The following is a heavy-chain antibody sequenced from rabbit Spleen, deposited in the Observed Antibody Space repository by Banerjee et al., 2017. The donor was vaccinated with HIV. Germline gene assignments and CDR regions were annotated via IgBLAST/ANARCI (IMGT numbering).Heavy chain of an antibody. D-gene: IGHD6-1*01. CDR1: GFSFSVSSY. J-gene: IGHJ4*01. CDR2: IEAGSSGFT. V-gene: IGHV1S45*01. Sequence: QEQLVESGGGLVQPEGSLTLTCTASGFSFSVSSYMCWVRQAPGKGLEWIACIEAGSSGFTYYASWAKGRFTISKTSSTTVTLQMTSLTAADTATYFCAREKSGDHGYDLWGQGTLVTVS. CDR3: AREKSGDHGYDL.